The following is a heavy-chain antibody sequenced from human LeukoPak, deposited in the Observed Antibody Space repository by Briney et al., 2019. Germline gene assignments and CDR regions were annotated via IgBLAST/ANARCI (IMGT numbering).Heavy chain of an antibody. CDR2: IYPGDSDT. Sequence: GESLKISCEGSGYSFTNHWIGWVRQMPGKDLEWMGIIYPGDSDTRYSPSFQGQVTFSADKSINTAYLQWSSVKDSDTAMYYCARQNAEVSYFDYWGQGTLVTVSS. J-gene: IGHJ4*02. V-gene: IGHV5-51*01. D-gene: IGHD1-1*01. CDR3: ARQNAEVSYFDY. CDR1: GYSFTNHW.